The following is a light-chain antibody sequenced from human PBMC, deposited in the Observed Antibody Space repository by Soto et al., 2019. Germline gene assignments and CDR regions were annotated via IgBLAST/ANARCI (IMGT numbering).Light chain of an antibody. J-gene: IGLJ2*01. V-gene: IGLV2-14*01. CDR3: SSYTSSSTPHVV. Sequence: QSVLTQPASVSGSPGQSITISCTGTSSDVDGYNYVSWYQQYPGKAPKLMIYDVSNRPSGVSNRFSGSKSGNTASLTISGLQAEDEADYYCSSYTSSSTPHVVFGGGTKLTVL. CDR2: DVS. CDR1: SSDVDGYNY.